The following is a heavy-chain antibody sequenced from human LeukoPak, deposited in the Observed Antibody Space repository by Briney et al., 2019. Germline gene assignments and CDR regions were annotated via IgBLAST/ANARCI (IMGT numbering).Heavy chain of an antibody. V-gene: IGHV4-38-2*01. CDR2: IYHSGST. CDR1: GYSISSGYY. Sequence: PSETLSLTCAVSGYSISSGYYWGWIRQPPGKGLEWIGSIYHSGSTNYNPSLKSRVTISVDTSKNQFSLKLSSVTAADTAVYYCARGIRLDYDFWSGYYNRYYYYYMDVWGKGTTVTVSS. CDR3: ARGIRLDYDFWSGYYNRYYYYYMDV. D-gene: IGHD3-3*01. J-gene: IGHJ6*03.